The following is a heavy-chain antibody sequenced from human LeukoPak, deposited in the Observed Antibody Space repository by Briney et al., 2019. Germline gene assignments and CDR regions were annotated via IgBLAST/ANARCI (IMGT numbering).Heavy chain of an antibody. J-gene: IGHJ3*02. D-gene: IGHD3-3*01. CDR2: IYYSGST. V-gene: IGHV4-39*01. CDR1: GGSISSSSYY. CDR3: ARQDGSYDVWSGYYPPLVFDI. Sequence: SETLSLTCIVSGGSISSSSYYWGWIRQPPGKGLEWIGSIYYSGSTYYNPSLKSRVTISVDTSKNQFSLKLGSVTAADTAVYYCARQDGSYDVWSGYYPPLVFDIWGQGTMVTVSS.